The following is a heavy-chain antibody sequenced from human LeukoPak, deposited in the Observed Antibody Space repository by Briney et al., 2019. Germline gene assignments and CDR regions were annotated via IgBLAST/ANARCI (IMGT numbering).Heavy chain of an antibody. D-gene: IGHD1-1*01. Sequence: GGSLRLSCAGSGFTFSNYWMSWVRQAPGKGLEWVANIKQDGSNKYCVDSVKGRFTISRDNAKNSLYLQMNSLRAEDTAVYYCARTTVWGKGTTVTVSS. CDR1: GFTFSNYW. CDR2: IKQDGSNK. J-gene: IGHJ6*04. CDR3: ARTTV. V-gene: IGHV3-7*01.